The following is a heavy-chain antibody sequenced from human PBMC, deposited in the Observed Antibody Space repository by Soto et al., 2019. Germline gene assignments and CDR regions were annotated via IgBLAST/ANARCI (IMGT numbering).Heavy chain of an antibody. CDR2: IYSDGST. J-gene: IGHJ4*02. D-gene: IGHD2-21*01. Sequence: EVQLVESGGGLVQPGGSLRLSCAASGITVITNYISWVRQAPGQGLEWVSGIYSDGSTHYADSVKGRFTISRDNSKNTLYLQMNPLRAEDTGVYYRTRDPTTSIVTDYWGQGTLVTVSS. CDR1: GITVITNY. V-gene: IGHV3-66*01. CDR3: TRDPTTSIVTDY.